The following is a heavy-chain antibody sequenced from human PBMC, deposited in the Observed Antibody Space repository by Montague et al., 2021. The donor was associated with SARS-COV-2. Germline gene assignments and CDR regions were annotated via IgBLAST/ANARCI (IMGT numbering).Heavy chain of an antibody. Sequence: SETLSLTCTVSGGSTPSHYWNWIRHSPGTRPDLICYVYYNGDTKYNPSLQSRVTISIDTSENQFSLRLNSVTAADTAVYFCARGWAFDPWGQGRLVTVSS. CDR2: VYYNGDT. D-gene: IGHD6-19*01. J-gene: IGHJ3*01. CDR3: ARGWAFDP. V-gene: IGHV4-59*08. CDR1: GGSTPSHY.